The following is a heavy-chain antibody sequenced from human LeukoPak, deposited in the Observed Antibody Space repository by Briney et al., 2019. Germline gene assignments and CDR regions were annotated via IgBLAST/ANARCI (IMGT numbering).Heavy chain of an antibody. D-gene: IGHD6-6*01. CDR1: GFTFSNYA. V-gene: IGHV3-23*01. J-gene: IGHJ6*03. Sequence: GGSLGLSCAASGFTFSNYAMNWVRQAPGKGLEWVSDITGSGAVTYYGDSMKGRVTTSRDNSKNTVYLHMTSLRAEDTAVYFCARDQHSTSLSYMDVWGDGTTVTVSS. CDR3: ARDQHSTSLSYMDV. CDR2: ITGSGAVT.